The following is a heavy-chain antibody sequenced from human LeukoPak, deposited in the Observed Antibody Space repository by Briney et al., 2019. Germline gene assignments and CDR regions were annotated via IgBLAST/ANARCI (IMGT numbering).Heavy chain of an antibody. CDR3: ASIHSSSWDYYYYGMDV. Sequence: ASVKVSCKASGYTFTSYDINWVRQATGQGLEWMGWMNPNSGNTGYAQKFRGRVTMTRNTSISTAYMELSSLRSEDTAVYYCASIHSSSWDYYYYGMDVWGQGTTVTVSS. CDR2: MNPNSGNT. D-gene: IGHD6-13*01. CDR1: GYTFTSYD. J-gene: IGHJ6*02. V-gene: IGHV1-8*01.